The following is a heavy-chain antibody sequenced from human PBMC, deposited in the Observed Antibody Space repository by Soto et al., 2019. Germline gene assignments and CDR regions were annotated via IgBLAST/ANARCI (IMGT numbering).Heavy chain of an antibody. CDR2: IWYDGSNK. V-gene: IGHV3-33*01. CDR3: ARERGALTIFSDNYYGMDV. J-gene: IGHJ6*02. Sequence: QVQLVESGGGVVQPGRSLRLSCAASGFTFSSYGMHWVRQAPGKGLEWVAVIWYDGSNKYYADSVKGRFTISRDNSKNPLYQQKNNLRAEDKAVYYCARERGALTIFSDNYYGMDVWGQETTVTVSS. D-gene: IGHD3-3*01. CDR1: GFTFSSYG.